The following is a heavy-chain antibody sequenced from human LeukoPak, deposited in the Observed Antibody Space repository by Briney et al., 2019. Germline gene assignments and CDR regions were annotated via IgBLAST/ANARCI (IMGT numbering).Heavy chain of an antibody. J-gene: IGHJ4*02. CDR3: ARVYYYDSNGYYPV. V-gene: IGHV1-2*06. Sequence: GASVKVSCKASGYTFTGYYMHWVRQAPGQGLEWMGRINPNSGGTNYAQKFQGKVTMTGDTSISTAYMELSRLRSDDTAVYYCARVYYYDSNGYYPVWGQGTLVTVSS. D-gene: IGHD3-22*01. CDR1: GYTFTGYY. CDR2: INPNSGGT.